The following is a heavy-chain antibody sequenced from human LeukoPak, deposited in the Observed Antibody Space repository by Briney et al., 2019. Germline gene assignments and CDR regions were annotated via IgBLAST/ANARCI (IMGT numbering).Heavy chain of an antibody. CDR2: IGWNSGNI. CDR3: ARGLSGYRPRGAFDI. D-gene: IGHD3-22*01. J-gene: IGHJ3*02. CDR1: GFTFDDYA. Sequence: GGSLRLSCAASGFTFDDYAMHWVRQAPGQGLEWVSGIGWNSGNIGYADSVKGRFTISRDNAKNSLYLQMNSLRLEDTAFHYCARGLSGYRPRGAFDIWGQGTMVTVSS. V-gene: IGHV3-9*01.